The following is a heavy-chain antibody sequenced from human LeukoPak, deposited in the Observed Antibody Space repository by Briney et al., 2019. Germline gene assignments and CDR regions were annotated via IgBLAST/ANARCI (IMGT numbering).Heavy chain of an antibody. CDR1: GFTFRSYA. D-gene: IGHD6-19*01. V-gene: IGHV3-23*01. CDR2: VTGGGGTQ. J-gene: IGHJ4*02. Sequence: PGGSLRLSCAASGFTFRSYAIGWDRHAPWQGLGLVSTVTGGGGTQYYAGCVEWLFTISRDNTKYTVYLQLNSMRADDTAVYYCAKDSPLVGYTSGWSSNFFDHWGQGTLVTVSS. CDR3: AKDSPLVGYTSGWSSNFFDH.